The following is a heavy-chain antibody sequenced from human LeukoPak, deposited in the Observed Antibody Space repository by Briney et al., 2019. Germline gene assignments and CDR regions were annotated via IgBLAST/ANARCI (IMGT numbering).Heavy chain of an antibody. CDR2: ISYDGSNK. V-gene: IGHV3-30*18. J-gene: IGHJ4*02. D-gene: IGHD3-22*01. CDR3: AKGYYAGRGHHFEY. CDR1: GFTFSSYG. Sequence: GGSLRLSCAASGFTFSSYGMRWVRQAPGKGLEWVAVISYDGSNKYYADSVKGRFTISRDNSKNTLYLQMNSLRAEDTAVYYCAKGYYAGRGHHFEYWGQGTLVTVSS.